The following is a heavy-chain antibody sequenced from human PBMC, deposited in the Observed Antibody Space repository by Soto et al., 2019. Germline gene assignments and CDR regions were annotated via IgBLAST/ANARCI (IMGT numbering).Heavy chain of an antibody. Sequence: QVQLVQSGAEVKKPGASVKVSCKASGYTFSTYGISWVRQAPGQGLEWMGWISAYNGNTNNAQKFQGRVTMTTDTSTSTASMELRRLRSDDTGVYYCARDPRTTPPWAGSYFDLWGRGTLVTVSS. CDR3: ARDPRTTPPWAGSYFDL. V-gene: IGHV1-18*01. J-gene: IGHJ2*01. CDR1: GYTFSTYG. D-gene: IGHD1-1*01. CDR2: ISAYNGNT.